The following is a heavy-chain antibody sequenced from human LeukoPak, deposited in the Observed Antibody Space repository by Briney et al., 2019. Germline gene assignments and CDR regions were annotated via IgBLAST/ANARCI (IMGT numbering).Heavy chain of an antibody. V-gene: IGHV3-23*01. CDR3: GKTTTGYSSGRYPGWPVDY. CDR2: VFGSAGSA. CDR1: GFTFNSYA. D-gene: IGHD6-19*01. J-gene: IGHJ4*02. Sequence: PGGSLRLSCAASGFTFNSYAMYWFPQAPGKALYCVSGVFGSAGSADYADSVKGRFTISRDSSMSTVYLQMDSLRVEDTAVYYCGKTTTGYSSGRYPGWPVDYWGQGTLVTVSS.